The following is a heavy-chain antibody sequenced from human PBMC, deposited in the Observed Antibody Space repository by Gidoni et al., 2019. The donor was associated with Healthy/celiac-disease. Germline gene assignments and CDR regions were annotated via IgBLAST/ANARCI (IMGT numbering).Heavy chain of an antibody. V-gene: IGHV1-2*02. D-gene: IGHD5-12*01. CDR1: GYTFTGYY. CDR3: ARARERWLQLASY. CDR2: INPNSGGT. J-gene: IGHJ4*02. Sequence: QVQLVQSGAEVKKPGASVKVSCKASGYTFTGYYMHWVRQAPGQGLEGMGWINPNSGGTNYAQKFQGRVTMTRDTSISTAYMELIRLISDDTAVYYCARARERWLQLASYWGQGTLVTVSS.